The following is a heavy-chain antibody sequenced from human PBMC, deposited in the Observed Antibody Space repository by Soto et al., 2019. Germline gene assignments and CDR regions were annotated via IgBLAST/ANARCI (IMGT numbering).Heavy chain of an antibody. CDR1: GFTFSSYA. D-gene: IGHD3-10*01. J-gene: IGHJ6*02. CDR3: ARDGYYGSGSRFYYYFSGLDV. V-gene: IGHV3-30-3*01. Sequence: GGSLRLSCAASGFTFSSYAMHWVRQAPGKGLEWVAVISFDGSNKYHADSVKGRFTVSKDNSKNTLYLQMNSLRADDTAVYYCARDGYYGSGSRFYYYFSGLDVWGQGTAVTVSS. CDR2: ISFDGSNK.